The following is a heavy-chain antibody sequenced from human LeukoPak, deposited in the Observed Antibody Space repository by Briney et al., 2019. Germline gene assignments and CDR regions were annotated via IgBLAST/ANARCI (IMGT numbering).Heavy chain of an antibody. CDR3: ARDGPYYYGSGSHPQAYYFDY. CDR1: GYTFTSHG. Sequence: ASVKVSCKASGYTFTSHGITWVRQAPGQGLEWMGWISAYNGNTNYAQKLQGRVTMTTDTSTSTAYMELRSLRSDDTAVYYCARDGPYYYGSGSHPQAYYFDYWGQGTLVTVSS. J-gene: IGHJ4*02. V-gene: IGHV1-18*01. CDR2: ISAYNGNT. D-gene: IGHD3-10*01.